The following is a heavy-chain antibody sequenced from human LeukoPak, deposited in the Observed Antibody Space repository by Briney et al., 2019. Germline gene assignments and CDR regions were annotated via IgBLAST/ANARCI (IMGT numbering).Heavy chain of an antibody. CDR3: ARGDRVRYCSSTSCYRTYNWFDP. CDR2: INHSGST. Sequence: SETLSLTCAVFGGSFSSYYWSWIRQPPGKGLQWIGEINHSGSTNYNPSLKSRVTISVDTSKNQFSLKLSSVTAADTAVYYCARGDRVRYCSSTSCYRTYNWFDPWGQGTLVTVSS. CDR1: GGSFSSYY. D-gene: IGHD2-2*02. V-gene: IGHV4-34*01. J-gene: IGHJ5*02.